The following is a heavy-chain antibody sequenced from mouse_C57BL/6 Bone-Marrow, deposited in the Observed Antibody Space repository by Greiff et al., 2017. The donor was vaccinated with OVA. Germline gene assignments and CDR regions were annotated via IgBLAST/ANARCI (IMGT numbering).Heavy chain of an antibody. Sequence: EVKLVESGPELVKPGASVKMSCKASGYTFTDYNMHWVKQSHGKSLEWIGYINTNNGGTSYNQKFKGKATLTVNKSSSTAYMELRSLTSEDSAVYYCASGYGNSPWFAYWGQGTLVTVSA. J-gene: IGHJ3*01. CDR2: INTNNGGT. CDR1: GYTFTDYN. D-gene: IGHD2-1*01. V-gene: IGHV1-22*01. CDR3: ASGYGNSPWFAY.